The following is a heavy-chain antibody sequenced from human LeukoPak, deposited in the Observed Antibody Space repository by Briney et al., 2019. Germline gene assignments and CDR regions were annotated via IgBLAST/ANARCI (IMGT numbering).Heavy chain of an antibody. V-gene: IGHV4-59*01. CDR2: IYYSGST. CDR1: VGYISSYY. J-gene: IGHJ5*02. D-gene: IGHD4-17*01. CDR3: ATTVRCNWFDP. Sequence: PSETLSLTCTVSVGYISSYYWSWIRQPPGKGLEWIGYIYYSGSTNYNPSLKSRVNISVDTSKNQFSLKLSSVPAADTALFYCATTVRCNWFDPWVQGTMVTVSS.